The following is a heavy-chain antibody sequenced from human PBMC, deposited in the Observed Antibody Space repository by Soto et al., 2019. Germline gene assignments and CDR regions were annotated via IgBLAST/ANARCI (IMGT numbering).Heavy chain of an antibody. CDR1: GYSFTSYW. Sequence: PWESLKISCKGSGYSFTSYWISWVRQMPGKGLGWMGRIDPGESDTRYSPSFQGQVTISADKSISTAYLQWSSLTASDTAMYHCARIYSGTYRLDVWGQGTTVAVSS. CDR2: IDPGESDT. CDR3: ARIYSGTYRLDV. J-gene: IGHJ6*02. D-gene: IGHD1-26*01. V-gene: IGHV5-51*01.